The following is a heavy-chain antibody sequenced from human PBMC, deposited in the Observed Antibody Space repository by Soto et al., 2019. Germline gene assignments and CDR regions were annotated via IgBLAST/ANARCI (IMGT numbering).Heavy chain of an antibody. V-gene: IGHV3-15*01. D-gene: IGHD3-3*01. Sequence: EVQLVESGGGLVKPGGALRLSCAASGFTFSNAWMSWVRQAPGKGLEWVGRIKSKTDGGTTDYAAPVKGRFTISRDDSKNTLYLQMNSLKTEDTAVYYCTHRRFYDFWSGRPEMDYWGQGTLVTVSS. CDR1: GFTFSNAW. CDR3: THRRFYDFWSGRPEMDY. CDR2: IKSKTDGGTT. J-gene: IGHJ4*02.